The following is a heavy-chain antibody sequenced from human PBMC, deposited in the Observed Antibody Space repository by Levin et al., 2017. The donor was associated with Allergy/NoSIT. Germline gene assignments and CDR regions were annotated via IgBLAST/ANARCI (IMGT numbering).Heavy chain of an antibody. CDR1: GGSISSGGYY. J-gene: IGHJ5*02. CDR3: ARGVWGTRGFGELLSTDNWFDP. V-gene: IGHV4-31*03. D-gene: IGHD3-10*01. Sequence: SETLSLTCTVSGGSISSGGYYWSWIRQHPGKGLEWIGYIYYSGSTYYNPSLKSRVTISVDTSKNQFSLKLSSVTAADTAVYYCARGVWGTRGFGELLSTDNWFDPWGQGTLVTVSS. CDR2: IYYSGST.